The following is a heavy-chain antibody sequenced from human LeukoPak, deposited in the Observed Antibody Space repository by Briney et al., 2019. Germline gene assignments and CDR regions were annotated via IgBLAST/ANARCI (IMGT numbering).Heavy chain of an antibody. J-gene: IGHJ6*02. CDR3: ARIRGDYYGMDV. CDR2: INHSGST. Sequence: PSETLSLTCAVYGGSFSGYYWSWIRQPPGKGLEWIGEINHSGSTNYNPSLKSRVTISVGTSKNQFSLKLSSVTAADTAVYYCARIRGDYYGMDVWGQGTTVTVSS. V-gene: IGHV4-34*01. D-gene: IGHD3-3*01. CDR1: GGSFSGYY.